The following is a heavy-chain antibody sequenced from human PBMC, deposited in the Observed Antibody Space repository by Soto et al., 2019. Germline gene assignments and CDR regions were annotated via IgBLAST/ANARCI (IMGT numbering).Heavy chain of an antibody. CDR3: ASDRGKGWQTTHYYFDY. CDR2: IIPMVATT. CDR1: GDTFSIYA. Sequence: QVQLVQSGAEVKKPGSSVKVSCKASGDTFSIYAINWVRQAPGQGLEWMGGIIPMVATTNYAEKFQDRVTITADEYTRTAYMELSSLRSEDTAVYYCASDRGKGWQTTHYYFDYWGQGTLITVSS. V-gene: IGHV1-69*01. D-gene: IGHD1-1*01. J-gene: IGHJ4*02.